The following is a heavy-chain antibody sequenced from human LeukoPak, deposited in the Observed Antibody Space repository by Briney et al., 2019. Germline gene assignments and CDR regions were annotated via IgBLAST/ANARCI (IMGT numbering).Heavy chain of an antibody. Sequence: PSETLSLTCTVSGGSISSSSNYWAWLRQPPGKGLEWIGSIYYSGSTYYNPSLKSRVTISVDTSKNQFSLKLSSVTAADTAVYYCARVPIKTRDQQAYCGGDCYFSPLNWYFDLWGRGTLVTVSS. V-gene: IGHV4-39*07. CDR1: GGSISSSSNY. CDR3: ARVPIKTRDQQAYCGGDCYFSPLNWYFDL. CDR2: IYYSGST. D-gene: IGHD2-21*02. J-gene: IGHJ2*01.